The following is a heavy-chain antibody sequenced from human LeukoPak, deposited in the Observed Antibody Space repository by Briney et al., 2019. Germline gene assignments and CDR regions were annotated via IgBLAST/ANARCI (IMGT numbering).Heavy chain of an antibody. V-gene: IGHV3-23*01. D-gene: IGHD4-17*01. J-gene: IGHJ4*02. CDR2: ISGSGGST. CDR3: AKDDDYGDYAAY. Sequence: PGGSLRLSCAASGFTVSSYVMGWVSQAPGKGREWVSAISGSGGSTYYADSVKGRFTISRDNSKNTLYLQMNSLRAEDTAVYYCAKDDDYGDYAAYWGQGTLVTVSS. CDR1: GFTVSSYV.